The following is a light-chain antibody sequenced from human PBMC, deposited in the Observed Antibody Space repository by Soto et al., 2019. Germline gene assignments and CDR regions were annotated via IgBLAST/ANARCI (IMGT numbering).Light chain of an antibody. CDR1: QSISSR. V-gene: IGKV1-5*03. Sequence: DIQMTQSPSTLSASVGDRVTITCRASQSISSRLAWYQQKTGKAPKLLIYKASSLESGVPSRFSGSRSGTEFTLTISSLQPDDFATYYCQQYNSYPYTFGQGTKLEIK. CDR2: KAS. CDR3: QQYNSYPYT. J-gene: IGKJ2*01.